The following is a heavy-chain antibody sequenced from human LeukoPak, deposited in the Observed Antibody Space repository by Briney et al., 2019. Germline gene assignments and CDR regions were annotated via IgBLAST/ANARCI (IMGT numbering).Heavy chain of an antibody. CDR1: GFTFSSYG. CDR3: ARGSYYYDSSGYYCFDY. J-gene: IGHJ4*02. D-gene: IGHD3-22*01. CDR2: ISYDGSDK. V-gene: IGHV3-30*03. Sequence: GGSLRLSCAASGFTFSSYGMHWVRQAPGKGLEWVAVISYDGSDKYYADSVKGRFTISRDNSKNTLYLQMNSLRAEDTAVYYCARGSYYYDSSGYYCFDYWGQGTLVTVSS.